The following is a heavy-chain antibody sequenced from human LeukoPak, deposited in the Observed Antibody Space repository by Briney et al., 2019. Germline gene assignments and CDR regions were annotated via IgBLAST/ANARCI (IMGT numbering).Heavy chain of an antibody. V-gene: IGHV3-48*04. D-gene: IGHD6-19*01. CDR3: ARDRGRVAGEYFDY. Sequence: GGSLRLSCAASEFTFSGYSMNWVRQAPGKGLEWVSYISSSGSSTKYADSVKGRFTISRDNAKNSLYLQMNSLRVEDTAVYYCARDRGRVAGEYFDYWGQGTLVTVSS. CDR1: EFTFSGYS. J-gene: IGHJ4*02. CDR2: ISSSGSST.